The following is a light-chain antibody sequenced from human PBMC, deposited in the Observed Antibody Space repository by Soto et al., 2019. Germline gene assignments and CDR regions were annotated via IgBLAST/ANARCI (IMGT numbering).Light chain of an antibody. CDR2: EVS. CDR3: CSDAGRSTYV. Sequence: QSALTQPASVSCSPGQSITISCTVGSYNFVSWYQQHPGKAPKVLIYEVSKRPSGVSDRFSGSKSGNTASLTISGLQAEDEADYYCCSDAGRSTYVFGTGTKVTVL. CDR1: GSYNF. J-gene: IGLJ1*01. V-gene: IGLV2-23*02.